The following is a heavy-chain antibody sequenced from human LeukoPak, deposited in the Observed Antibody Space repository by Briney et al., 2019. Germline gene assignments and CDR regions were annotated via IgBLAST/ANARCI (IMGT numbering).Heavy chain of an antibody. J-gene: IGHJ4*02. Sequence: GGSLRLSCAASGFTFSSYSMNWVRQAPGKGLEWVSSISSSSSYIYYADSVKGRFTISRDNAKNSLYLQMNSLRAEDTAVYYCARESYGSGSYEDYWGQGTLVTVSS. D-gene: IGHD3-10*01. V-gene: IGHV3-21*01. CDR3: ARESYGSGSYEDY. CDR1: GFTFSSYS. CDR2: ISSSSSYI.